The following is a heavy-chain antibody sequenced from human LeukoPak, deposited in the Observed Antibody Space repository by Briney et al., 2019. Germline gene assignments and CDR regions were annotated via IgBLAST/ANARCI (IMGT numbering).Heavy chain of an antibody. CDR2: LIPILGIA. D-gene: IGHD2-2*01. CDR3: ARDPGGVVPAGLGYYYYGMEV. CDR1: GGTFSSYT. Sequence: SVKVSCKASGGTFSSYTISWVRQAPGQGLEWMGRLIPILGIANYAQKFQGRVTITADKSTSTAYMELSSLRSDETAVYYCARDPGGVVPAGLGYYYYGMEVWGQGTTVTVSS. V-gene: IGHV1-69*04. J-gene: IGHJ6*02.